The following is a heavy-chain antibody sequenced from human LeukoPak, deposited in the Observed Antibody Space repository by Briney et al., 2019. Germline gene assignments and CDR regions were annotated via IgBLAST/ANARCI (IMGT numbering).Heavy chain of an antibody. Sequence: GGSLRLSCAASGFTFSSYTMTWVRHAPGKGLEWVSVIYSGGSTYYADSVKGRFTISRDNSKNTLYLQMNSLRAEDTAVYYCARDTYYDILTGYPNYFDYWGQGTLVTVSS. CDR2: IYSGGST. CDR3: ARDTYYDILTGYPNYFDY. J-gene: IGHJ4*02. CDR1: GFTFSSYT. V-gene: IGHV3-66*01. D-gene: IGHD3-9*01.